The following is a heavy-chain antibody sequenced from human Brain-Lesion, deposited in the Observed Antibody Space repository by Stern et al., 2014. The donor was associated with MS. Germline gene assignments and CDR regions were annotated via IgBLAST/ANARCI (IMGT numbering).Heavy chain of an antibody. CDR3: ARGLYYFDY. V-gene: IGHV3-33*01. CDR2: IWFDGSTK. Sequence: QVQLVESGGGVVPPGRSLRLSCAASGFTFSAYGMHWVRQAPGKGLEWVAVIWFDGSTKYYADSVKGRFTISRDNSKNTLYLQLNSLRAEDTAVFYCARGLYYFDYWGRGTLVTVSS. CDR1: GFTFSAYG. J-gene: IGHJ4*02.